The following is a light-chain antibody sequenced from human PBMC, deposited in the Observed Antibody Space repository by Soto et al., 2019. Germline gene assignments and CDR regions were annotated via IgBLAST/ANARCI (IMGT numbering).Light chain of an antibody. J-gene: IGKJ1*01. CDR2: KAS. CDR1: QTISTW. V-gene: IGKV1-5*03. Sequence: DIQMTQSPSTLSASVGDRVTITCRASQTISTWLAWYQQKPGRAPKLLIYKASSLESGVPSRFSGSGYGTEFTLSISSLQPDDFATYYCQQSNSYWTFGQGTKVEIK. CDR3: QQSNSYWT.